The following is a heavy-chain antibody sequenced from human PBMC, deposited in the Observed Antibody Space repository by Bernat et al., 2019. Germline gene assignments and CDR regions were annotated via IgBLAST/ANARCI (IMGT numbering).Heavy chain of an antibody. D-gene: IGHD3-3*01. J-gene: IGHJ4*02. V-gene: IGHV1-18*01. CDR3: ARLAAAYYDFWSGYYPY. CDR1: GYTFTSYG. Sequence: QVQLVQSGAEVKKPGASVKVSCKASGYTFTSYGISWVRQAPGQGLEWMVWISAYNGNTNYAQKLQGRVTMTTDTSTSTAYMELRSLRSDDTAVYYCARLAAAYYDFWSGYYPYWGQGTLVTVSS. CDR2: ISAYNGNT.